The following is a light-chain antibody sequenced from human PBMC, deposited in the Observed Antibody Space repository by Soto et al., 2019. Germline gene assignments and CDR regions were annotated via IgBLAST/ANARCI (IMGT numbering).Light chain of an antibody. J-gene: IGLJ1*01. V-gene: IGLV1-40*01. CDR1: SSNIGAGHD. Sequence: QSALTQPPSVSGAPGQRVTISCTGSSSNIGAGHDVHWYQHLPGTAPKLLIYGNGNRPSGIPDRFFGSKSGTSASLAITGLQAEDEADYYCQSYDTSLSGSEVFGTGTKVTVL. CDR3: QSYDTSLSGSEV. CDR2: GNG.